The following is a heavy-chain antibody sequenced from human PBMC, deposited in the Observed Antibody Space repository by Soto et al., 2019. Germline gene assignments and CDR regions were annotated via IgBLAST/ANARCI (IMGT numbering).Heavy chain of an antibody. CDR3: AMKGDAPYYYFGMDV. CDR1: GYTFTSYG. CDR2: INGYNGNT. J-gene: IGHJ6*02. Sequence: QVQLVQSGAEVKKPGASVKVSCKASGYTFTSYGISWVRQAPGQGLEWMGWINGYNGNTNHAQKLQGRVTMSTDTTTSTAYTELSSLRSDDPAVYYSAMKGDAPYYYFGMDVWGQGTTVTVSS. V-gene: IGHV1-18*01. D-gene: IGHD3-16*01.